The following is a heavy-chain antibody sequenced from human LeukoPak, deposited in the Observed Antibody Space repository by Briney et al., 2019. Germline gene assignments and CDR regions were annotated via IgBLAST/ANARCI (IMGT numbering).Heavy chain of an antibody. Sequence: PGGSLRLSCAASGFTFSHYHMTWIRQAPGKGLEWVSYISSGGTTIYYADSVKGRFTISRDNAKNSLYLQMNSLRVEDTAVYYCARDRLTMIRGVPHWFDPWGQGTLVTVSS. J-gene: IGHJ5*02. CDR1: GFTFSHYH. D-gene: IGHD3-10*01. CDR3: ARDRLTMIRGVPHWFDP. CDR2: ISSGGTTI. V-gene: IGHV3-11*04.